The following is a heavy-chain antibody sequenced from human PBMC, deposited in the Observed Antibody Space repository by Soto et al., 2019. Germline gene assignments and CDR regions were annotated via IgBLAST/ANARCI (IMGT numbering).Heavy chain of an antibody. CDR1: GYTFTSYG. J-gene: IGHJ4*02. V-gene: IGHV1-18*01. Sequence: QVQLVQSGAEVKKPGASVKVSCKASGYTFTSYGINWVRQAPGQGLEWMGWISAYNGNTPYAQKLQGRVTMTTDTSTSTDYMELRSLRSDDTAVYYCARVQSGYDFAYWGQGTLVTVSS. CDR3: ARVQSGYDFAY. CDR2: ISAYNGNT. D-gene: IGHD5-12*01.